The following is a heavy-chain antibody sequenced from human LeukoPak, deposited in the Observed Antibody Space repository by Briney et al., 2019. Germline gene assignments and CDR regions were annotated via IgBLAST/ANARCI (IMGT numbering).Heavy chain of an antibody. V-gene: IGHV3-74*01. Sequence: GGSLRLSCAASGFTFSTYWMHWVRQAPGKGLVWVSRINSDGSDTTYADSVKGRFAISRDNAKNTVYLQMNSLRAEDTAVYYCARGTFGDFNWGPGTLVSVSS. J-gene: IGHJ4*02. CDR1: GFTFSTYW. CDR2: INSDGSDT. CDR3: ARGTFGDFN. D-gene: IGHD4-17*01.